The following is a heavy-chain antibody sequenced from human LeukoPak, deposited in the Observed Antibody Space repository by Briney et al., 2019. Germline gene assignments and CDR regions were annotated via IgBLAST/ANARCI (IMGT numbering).Heavy chain of an antibody. CDR3: ATQASGYFRYYFDY. V-gene: IGHV1-18*01. CDR2: ISAYNGNT. CDR1: GYTFTSYG. J-gene: IGHJ4*02. D-gene: IGHD3-22*01. Sequence: ASVKVSCKASGYTFTSYGISWVRQAPGQGLEWMGWISAYNGNTNYAQKLQGRVTMTTDTSTSTAYMELRSLRSDDTAVYYCATQASGYFRYYFDYWGQGTLVTVSS.